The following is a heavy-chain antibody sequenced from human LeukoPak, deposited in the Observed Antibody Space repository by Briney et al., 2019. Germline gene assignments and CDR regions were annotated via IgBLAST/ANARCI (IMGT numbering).Heavy chain of an antibody. V-gene: IGHV4-59*01. J-gene: IGHJ6*02. D-gene: IGHD1-14*01. CDR3: ARASISELEDYGGMDV. CDR1: GGSISSYY. Sequence: SETLSLTCTVSGGSISSYYWSWIRQPPGKGLEWIGYIYYSGSTNYNPSLKSRVTISVDTSKNQFSQKLSSVTAADTAVYYCARASISELEDYGGMDVWGQGTTVTVSS. CDR2: IYYSGST.